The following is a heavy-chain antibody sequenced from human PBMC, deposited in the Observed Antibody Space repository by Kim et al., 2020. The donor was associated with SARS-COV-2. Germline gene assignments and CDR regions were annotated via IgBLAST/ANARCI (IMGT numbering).Heavy chain of an antibody. D-gene: IGHD5-18*01. Sequence: GGSLRLSCAASGFTFSSYAMHWVRQAPGKGLEWVAVISYDGSNKYYADSVKGRFTISRDNSKNTLYLQMNSLRAEDTAVYYCAREGEVDTAPYGMDVWGQGTTVTVSS. CDR2: ISYDGSNK. CDR1: GFTFSSYA. CDR3: AREGEVDTAPYGMDV. V-gene: IGHV3-30*04. J-gene: IGHJ6*02.